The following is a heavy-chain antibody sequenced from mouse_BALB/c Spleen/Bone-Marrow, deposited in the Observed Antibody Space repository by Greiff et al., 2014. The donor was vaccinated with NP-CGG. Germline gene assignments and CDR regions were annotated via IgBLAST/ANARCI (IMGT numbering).Heavy chain of an antibody. CDR2: INPGSGGT. Sequence: VQLQQSGAELVRPGTSVKVSCKASGYAFTNYLIEWVKQRPGQGLEWIGMINPGSGGTNYNEKFKGKATLTADKSSSTAYMQLSSLISDDSAVYFCARRDGSYFDYWGQGTTLTVSS. CDR1: GYAFTNYL. CDR3: ARRDGSYFDY. V-gene: IGHV1-54*01. D-gene: IGHD3-3*01. J-gene: IGHJ2*01.